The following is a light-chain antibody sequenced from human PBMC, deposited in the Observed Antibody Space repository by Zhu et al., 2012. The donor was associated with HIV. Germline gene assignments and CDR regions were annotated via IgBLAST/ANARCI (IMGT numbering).Light chain of an antibody. CDR2: GAS. J-gene: IGKJ4*01. CDR1: QSVDSN. Sequence: EMVMTQSPATLSVSPGDRATLSCRASQSVDSNVAWHQQKPGQAPRLLIYGASTRATGIPARFSGSGSGTEFTLTISSMQSEDFAVYYCQQYNNWPLTFGGGTKVGIK. V-gene: IGKV3-15*01. CDR3: QQYNNWPLT.